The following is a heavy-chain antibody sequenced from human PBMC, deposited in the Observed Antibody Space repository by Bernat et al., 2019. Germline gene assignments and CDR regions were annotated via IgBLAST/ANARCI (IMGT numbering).Heavy chain of an antibody. Sequence: QLQLQESGPGPVKPSETLSLTCTVSGDSISSSNYYWGWIRQPPGKGLEWIGTIYYSGSTYYNPSLKSRVTISVDTSKNQFSLKVSSVTAADTAVYYCARQEGESYYFDYWGQGTLVTVSS. CDR3: ARQEGESYYFDY. CDR1: GDSISSSNYY. J-gene: IGHJ4*02. CDR2: IYYSGST. V-gene: IGHV4-39*01. D-gene: IGHD1-26*01.